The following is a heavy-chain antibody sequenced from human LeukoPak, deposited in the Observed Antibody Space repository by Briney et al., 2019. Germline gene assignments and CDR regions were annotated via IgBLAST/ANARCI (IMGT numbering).Heavy chain of an antibody. Sequence: SETLSLTCAVYGGSFSGYYWSWIRQPPGKGLEWIGEINHSGSTNYNPSLKSRVTISVDTSKNQFSLKLSSVTAADTAVYYCARGSGVLQDIVVVPAAITWFDPWGQGTLVTVSS. J-gene: IGHJ5*02. CDR1: GGSFSGYY. CDR2: INHSGST. D-gene: IGHD2-2*01. CDR3: ARGSGVLQDIVVVPAAITWFDP. V-gene: IGHV4-34*01.